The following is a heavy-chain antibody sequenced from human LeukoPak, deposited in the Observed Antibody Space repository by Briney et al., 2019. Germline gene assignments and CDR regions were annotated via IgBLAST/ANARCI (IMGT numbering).Heavy chain of an antibody. J-gene: IGHJ6*02. Sequence: SETLSLTCKVSGGSIGSSGSYWGWIRQPPGKGLEWIGSIYYPESTHYNPSLESRVTISVDTSKYPVSLTLSSVTATDTAVYYCVRHVSSGWDYYNGLDVWGQGTTVTVSS. CDR2: IYYPEST. CDR3: VRHVSSGWDYYNGLDV. V-gene: IGHV4-39*01. D-gene: IGHD6-19*01. CDR1: GGSIGSSGSY.